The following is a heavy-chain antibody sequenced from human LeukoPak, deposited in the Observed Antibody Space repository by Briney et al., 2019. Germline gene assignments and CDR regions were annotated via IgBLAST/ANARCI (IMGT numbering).Heavy chain of an antibody. Sequence: PGGSLRLSCAASGFTFSTYWMTWVRQAPGKGLEWVANIKHDGSEKYYVDPLKGRFTISRDNAKNSLYLQMNSLRAEDTAVYYCAGTGLPYAMDVWGQGTTVTVSS. V-gene: IGHV3-7*01. CDR1: GFTFSTYW. J-gene: IGHJ6*02. CDR2: IKHDGSEK. CDR3: AGTGLPYAMDV. D-gene: IGHD3/OR15-3a*01.